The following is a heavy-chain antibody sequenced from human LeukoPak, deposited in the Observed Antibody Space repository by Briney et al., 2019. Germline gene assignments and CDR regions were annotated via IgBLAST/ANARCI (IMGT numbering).Heavy chain of an antibody. J-gene: IGHJ4*02. CDR3: ARDHIASGVFDY. Sequence: SSVTDTFLSTVGTFINYASSWVRQPAGQGRAWMGKIISILDMPNYSQKVQGRVTITADKPTSTDYMELRSLRSEDTAVYYCARDHIASGVFDYWGQGTLVTVSS. V-gene: IGHV1-69*04. CDR1: VGTFINYA. D-gene: IGHD3-3*01. CDR2: IISILDMP.